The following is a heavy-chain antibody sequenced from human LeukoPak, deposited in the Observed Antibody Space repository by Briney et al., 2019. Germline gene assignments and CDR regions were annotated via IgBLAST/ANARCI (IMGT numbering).Heavy chain of an antibody. CDR1: GESFSGDY. V-gene: IGHV4-34*01. Sequence: SETLSLTCGVYGESFSGDYWSWIRQPPGKGLEWIGQINHSGSSNYNPSLKSRVAISVDTSKNQFSLKLNSVTAADTAVYYCARRYGPWGQGTLVTVSS. J-gene: IGHJ5*02. D-gene: IGHD3-16*01. CDR3: ARRYGP. CDR2: INHSGSS.